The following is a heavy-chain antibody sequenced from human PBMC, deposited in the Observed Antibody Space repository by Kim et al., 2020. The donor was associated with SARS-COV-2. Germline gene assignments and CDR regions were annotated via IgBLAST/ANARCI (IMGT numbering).Heavy chain of an antibody. J-gene: IGHJ4*02. CDR3: ARDLYDSRSGDY. CDR1: GFTFSSYS. V-gene: IGHV3-21*01. D-gene: IGHD3-22*01. Sequence: GGSLRLSCAASGFTFSSYSMNWVRQAPGKGLEWVSSIRSSSSYIYYADSVKGRFTISRDNAKNSLYLQMNSLRAEDTAVYYCARDLYDSRSGDYWGQGTLVTVSS. CDR2: IRSSSSYI.